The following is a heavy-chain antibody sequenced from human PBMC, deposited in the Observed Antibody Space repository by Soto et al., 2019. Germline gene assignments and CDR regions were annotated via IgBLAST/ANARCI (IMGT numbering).Heavy chain of an antibody. CDR3: AREGIAVAGTDY. J-gene: IGHJ4*02. CDR1: GGTFSSYA. V-gene: IGHV1-69*06. Sequence: QVQLVQSGAEVKKPGSSVKVSCKASGGTFSSYAISWVRQAPGQGLEWMGGIIPIFGTANYAQKFKGRVTITEDKSTSTAYMELSSLISDDTGVYYCAREGIAVAGTDYWGQGTLVTVSS. CDR2: IIPIFGTA. D-gene: IGHD6-19*01.